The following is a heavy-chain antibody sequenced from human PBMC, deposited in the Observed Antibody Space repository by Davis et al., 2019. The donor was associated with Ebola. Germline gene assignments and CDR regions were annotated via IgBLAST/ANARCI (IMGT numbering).Heavy chain of an antibody. V-gene: IGHV1-46*01. D-gene: IGHD3-16*01. CDR1: GYTFTSYY. CDR2: INPSGGST. Sequence: ASVKVSCKASGYTFTSYYMHWVRQAPGQGLEWMGIINPSGGSTSYAQKFQGRVTMTRDTSTSTVYMELSSLRSEDTAVYYCARDQGLSRRQSYFDYWGQGTLVTVSS. CDR3: ARDQGLSRRQSYFDY. J-gene: IGHJ4*02.